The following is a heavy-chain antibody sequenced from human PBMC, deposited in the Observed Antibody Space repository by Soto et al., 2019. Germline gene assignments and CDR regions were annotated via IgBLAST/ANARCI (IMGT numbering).Heavy chain of an antibody. CDR2: LYYSVSS. J-gene: IGHJ1*01. Sequence: SETLSLTCTVSGASISSSDYFWGWIRQPPGRGLEWIGSLYYSVSSYYNPSLKSRVTISADTSKNQFSLELISVTAADTAVYYCARHYTSGWYFQYWGQGTLVTVSS. CDR3: ARHYTSGWYFQY. V-gene: IGHV4-39*01. CDR1: GASISSSDYF. D-gene: IGHD6-19*01.